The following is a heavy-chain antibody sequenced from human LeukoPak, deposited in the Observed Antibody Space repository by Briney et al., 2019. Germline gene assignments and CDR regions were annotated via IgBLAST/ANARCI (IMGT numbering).Heavy chain of an antibody. J-gene: IGHJ4*02. CDR2: IYSGGST. CDR1: GFTVSSNY. V-gene: IGHV3-53*01. CDR3: ARNFALDY. Sequence: GGSLRLSCAASGFTVSSNYMTWVRQAPGKGLEWVSVIYSGGSTYYADSVKGRFTISRDNSTNSLFLQMNSLRAEDTAVYYCARNFALDYWGQGTLVTVSS.